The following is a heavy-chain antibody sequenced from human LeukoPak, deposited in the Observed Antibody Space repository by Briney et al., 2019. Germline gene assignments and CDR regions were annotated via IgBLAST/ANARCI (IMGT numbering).Heavy chain of an antibody. D-gene: IGHD1-26*01. Sequence: PGGSLRLPCAASGFTFSSYAMSWVRQAPGKGLEWVSAISGSGGSTYYADSVKGRFTISRDNSKNALYLQMNSLRAEDTAVYYCAKNLVGATRGWFDPWGQGTLVTVSS. CDR1: GFTFSSYA. CDR3: AKNLVGATRGWFDP. J-gene: IGHJ5*02. V-gene: IGHV3-23*01. CDR2: ISGSGGST.